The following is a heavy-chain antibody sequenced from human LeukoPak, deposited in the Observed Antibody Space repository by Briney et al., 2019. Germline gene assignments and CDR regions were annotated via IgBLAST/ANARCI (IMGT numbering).Heavy chain of an antibody. CDR3: ARAGANWFDP. J-gene: IGHJ5*02. V-gene: IGHV3-23*01. D-gene: IGHD6-19*01. CDR2: ISASGGDT. CDR1: GFTFSVYA. Sequence: GGSLRLSCAASGFTFSVYAMSWVRQAPGKGLEWVSSISASGGDTYYADSVKGRFTIYRDNSRNTLYLQLHSLRAEDTAIYYCARAGANWFDPWGQGSLVTVSS.